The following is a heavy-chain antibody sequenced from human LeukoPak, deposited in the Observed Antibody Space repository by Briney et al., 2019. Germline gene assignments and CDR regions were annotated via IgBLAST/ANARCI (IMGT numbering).Heavy chain of an antibody. CDR2: IGSSGGTI. D-gene: IGHD6-19*01. CDR1: GFTFSDSY. CDR3: ARGGTVADPFDY. J-gene: IGHJ4*01. V-gene: IGHV3-11*01. Sequence: PGGSLRLSCADSGFTFSDSYMSWIRQAPGKGLEWVSYIGSSGGTIYYADSVRGRFTISRDNAKNSLYLQMNSLRAEDTAIYYCARGGTVADPFDYWGQGTLVTVSS.